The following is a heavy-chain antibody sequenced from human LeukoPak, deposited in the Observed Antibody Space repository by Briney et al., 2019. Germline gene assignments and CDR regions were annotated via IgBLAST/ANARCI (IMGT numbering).Heavy chain of an antibody. CDR2: ISGSGGST. D-gene: IGHD3-22*01. V-gene: IGHV3-23*01. J-gene: IGHJ4*02. CDR3: AKDHYYNNSGYYYVGPFGY. CDR1: GFTFSSYA. Sequence: GGSLRLSCAASGFTFSSYAISWVRQAPGKGLEWVSSISGSGGSTYYADYVKGRFTISRDNSKNTLYLQMNSLRAEDTAVYYCAKDHYYNNSGYYYVGPFGYWGQGTLVTVSS.